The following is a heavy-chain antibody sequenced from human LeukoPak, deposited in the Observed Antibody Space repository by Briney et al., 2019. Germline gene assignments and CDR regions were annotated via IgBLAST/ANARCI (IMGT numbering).Heavy chain of an antibody. Sequence: SETLSLTCTVSGGSISSYYWSWIRQPPGKGLEWIGYIYYSGSTNYNPSLKSRVTISVDTSKNQFSLKLSSVTAADTAVYYCARHRSKTHYDAFNIWGQGTKVTVSS. D-gene: IGHD4-11*01. CDR3: ARHRSKTHYDAFNI. V-gene: IGHV4-59*08. CDR1: GGSISSYY. CDR2: IYYSGST. J-gene: IGHJ3*02.